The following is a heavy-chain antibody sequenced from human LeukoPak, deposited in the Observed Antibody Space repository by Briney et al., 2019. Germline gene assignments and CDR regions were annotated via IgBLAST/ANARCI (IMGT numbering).Heavy chain of an antibody. CDR3: AKDTHYGGNPHLTFDP. Sequence: GGSLRLSCAASGFTFYSYAMSWVRQAPGKGLEWVSAISVSGGSTYYADPVKGRFTISRDNSKNTLYLQMNSLRAADTAIYYCAKDTHYGGNPHLTFDPWGQGTLVTVSS. D-gene: IGHD4-23*01. V-gene: IGHV3-23*01. CDR2: ISVSGGST. J-gene: IGHJ5*02. CDR1: GFTFYSYA.